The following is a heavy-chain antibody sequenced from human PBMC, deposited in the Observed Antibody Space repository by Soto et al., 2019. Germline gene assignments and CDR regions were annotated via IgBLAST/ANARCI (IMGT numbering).Heavy chain of an antibody. CDR3: ARDLKKWVAGINV. CDR2: ISSSSYI. V-gene: IGHV3-21*01. CDR1: GFTFSSYS. Sequence: PGGSLRLSCAASGFTFSSYSMNWVRQAPGKGLEWVSSISSSSYIYYADSVKGRFTISRDNAKNSLYLQMNSLRAEDTAVYYCARDLKKWVAGINVWGKGTTVTVSS. D-gene: IGHD6-19*01. J-gene: IGHJ6*04.